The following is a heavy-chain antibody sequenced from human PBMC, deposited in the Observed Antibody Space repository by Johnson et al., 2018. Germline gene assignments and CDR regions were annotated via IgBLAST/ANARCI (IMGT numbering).Heavy chain of an antibody. CDR2: MNPNSANT. Sequence: QVQLVQSGAEVKEPGASVKVSCKASGYTFTSCDINWVRQATGQGLEWMGWMNPNSANTDYARKFQGRVTMTRNTSISTAYMELSSLTSEDPDVYYCAKTFRSQGPDFYHYHMDVWGKGTTVTVSS. V-gene: IGHV1-8*01. CDR3: AKTFRSQGPDFYHYHMDV. D-gene: IGHD3-3*02. CDR1: GYTFTSCD. J-gene: IGHJ6*03.